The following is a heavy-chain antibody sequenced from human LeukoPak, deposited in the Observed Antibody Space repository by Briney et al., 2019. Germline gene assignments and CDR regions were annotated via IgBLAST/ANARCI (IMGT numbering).Heavy chain of an antibody. V-gene: IGHV1-2*02. CDR1: GYTFTGYY. CDR2: INPNSGGT. D-gene: IGHD3-22*01. CDR3: ARDRGRGYDYDSGDFDY. Sequence: ASVKVSCKASGYTFTGYYLHWVRQPPGQGLEWMGWINPNSGGTNDAQKFQGRVTMTRDSSITTAYMDLSSLRSDDTAVYYCARDRGRGYDYDSGDFDYWGQGTLVTVSS. J-gene: IGHJ4*02.